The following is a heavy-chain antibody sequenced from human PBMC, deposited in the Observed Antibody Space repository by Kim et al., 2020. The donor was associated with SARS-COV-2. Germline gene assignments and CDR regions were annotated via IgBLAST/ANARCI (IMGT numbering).Heavy chain of an antibody. Sequence: GGSLRLSCAASGFTFSDAWMSWVRQAPGKGLEWLGRIKSRSDGGSTDYAAPVXDRFTISRDDSKNTLYLQMDSXKTXXTXXXYCTTWSGSSWGQGTLVTV. CDR3: TTWSGSS. D-gene: IGHD3-10*01. V-gene: IGHV3-15*01. J-gene: IGHJ5*02. CDR1: GFTFSDAW. CDR2: IKSRSDGGST.